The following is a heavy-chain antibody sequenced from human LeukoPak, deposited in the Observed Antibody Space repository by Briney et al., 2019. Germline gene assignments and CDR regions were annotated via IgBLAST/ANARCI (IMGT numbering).Heavy chain of an antibody. J-gene: IGHJ4*02. Sequence: PGGSLRLSCAASGFTFSSYWMSWVRQAPGKGLEWVANIKQDGSEKYYVDSVKGRFTISRDNAKNSLYLQMNSLRAVDTAVYYCARDLKFYYGSGSYPDYWGQGTLVTVSS. CDR3: ARDLKFYYGSGSYPDY. V-gene: IGHV3-7*03. CDR1: GFTFSSYW. CDR2: IKQDGSEK. D-gene: IGHD3-10*01.